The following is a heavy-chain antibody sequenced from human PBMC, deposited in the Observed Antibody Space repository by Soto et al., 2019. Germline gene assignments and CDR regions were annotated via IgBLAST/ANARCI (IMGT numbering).Heavy chain of an antibody. D-gene: IGHD3-16*02. CDR2: IIPIFGTA. V-gene: IGHV1-69*01. Sequence: QVQLVQSGAEVKKPGSSVKVSCKASGGTFSSYAISWVRQAPGQGLEWMGGIIPIFGTANYAQKFQGRVTITADDSTSTAYMELSSLRSEDTAVYYCARALLYYDYVWESYRYGAFDYWGQGTLVTVSS. J-gene: IGHJ4*02. CDR1: GGTFSSYA. CDR3: ARALLYYDYVWESYRYGAFDY.